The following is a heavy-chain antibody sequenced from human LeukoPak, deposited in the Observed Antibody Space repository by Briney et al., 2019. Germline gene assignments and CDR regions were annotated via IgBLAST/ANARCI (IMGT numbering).Heavy chain of an antibody. J-gene: IGHJ4*02. Sequence: SETLSLTCAVYGGSFSGYYWSWLRQPPGKGLEWIGEINHSGSTNYNPSLKSRVTISVDTSKNQFSLKLSSVTAADTAVYYCARGGGYSGYDLFDYWGQGTLVTISS. CDR3: ARGGGYSGYDLFDY. V-gene: IGHV4-34*01. CDR2: INHSGST. D-gene: IGHD5-12*01. CDR1: GGSFSGYY.